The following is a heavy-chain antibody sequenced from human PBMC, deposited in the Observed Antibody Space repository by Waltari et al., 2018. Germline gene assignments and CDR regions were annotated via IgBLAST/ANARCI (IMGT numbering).Heavy chain of an antibody. Sequence: EVQLVESGGGLVQPGRSLRLSCTASGFTFGDYPMSWVRQDPGKGLEWVGFTRSKAYGGTTEYAASVKGRFTILRADSKGIAYLQMNSLKTEDTAVYYCVWGITPMGSYYYYGMDVWGQGTTVTVSS. D-gene: IGHD5-18*01. CDR2: TRSKAYGGTT. V-gene: IGHV3-49*04. CDR3: VWGITPMGSYYYYGMDV. CDR1: GFTFGDYP. J-gene: IGHJ6*02.